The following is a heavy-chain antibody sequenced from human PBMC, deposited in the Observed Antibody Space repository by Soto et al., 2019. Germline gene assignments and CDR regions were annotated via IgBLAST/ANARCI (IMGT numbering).Heavy chain of an antibody. Sequence: EVQLVESGGGLVKPGGSLRLSCAASGFTFSSYSMNWVRQAPGKGLEWVSSISSSSSYIYYADSVKGRFTISRDNAKNSLYMQMKSLRAEDTAVYYCATGEYYYDSSGYYYCWGQGTLVTVSS. J-gene: IGHJ4*02. CDR3: ATGEYYYDSSGYYYC. V-gene: IGHV3-21*01. CDR1: GFTFSSYS. CDR2: ISSSSSYI. D-gene: IGHD3-22*01.